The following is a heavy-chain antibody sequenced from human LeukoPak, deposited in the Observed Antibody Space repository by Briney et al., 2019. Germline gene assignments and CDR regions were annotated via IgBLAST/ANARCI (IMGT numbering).Heavy chain of an antibody. V-gene: IGHV3-48*03. CDR3: ARYPSGGYYFDY. CDR1: GFTFSSYE. J-gene: IGHJ4*02. D-gene: IGHD2-8*02. CDR2: ISSSGSTI. Sequence: GGSLRLSCAASGFTFSSYEMNWVRQAPGKELEWVSYISSSGSTIYYADSVKGRFTISRDNAKNSLYLQMNSLRAEDTAVYYCARYPSGGYYFDYWGQGTLVTVSS.